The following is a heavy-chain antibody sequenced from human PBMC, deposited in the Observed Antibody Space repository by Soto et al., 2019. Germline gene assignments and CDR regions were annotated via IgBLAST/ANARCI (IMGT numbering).Heavy chain of an antibody. V-gene: IGHV3-23*01. J-gene: IGHJ4*02. D-gene: IGHD1-1*01. CDR1: GFTFSTHA. CDR2: ISGSGGTA. CDR3: AKQGASTTGIGWPWLFEY. Sequence: EVQLLESGGGLVQPGGSLRLPCAASGFTFSTHAVSWVRQAPGKGREWVAAISGSGGTAYYADTVKGRFTISRDKSRNTLNLQMNSLRVDDTAVYYCAKQGASTTGIGWPWLFEYWGQGTLVTVSS.